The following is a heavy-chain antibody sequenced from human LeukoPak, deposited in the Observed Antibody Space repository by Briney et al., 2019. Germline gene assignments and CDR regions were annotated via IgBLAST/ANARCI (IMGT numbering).Heavy chain of an antibody. Sequence: ASVKVSCKASGYTFTSYGISWVRQAPGQGLEWMGWISAYNGNTNYAQKFQGRVTMTRDMSTSTVYMELSSLRSEDTAVYYCARGPEEWLFDYWGQGTLVTVSS. V-gene: IGHV1-18*01. CDR3: ARGPEEWLFDY. CDR2: ISAYNGNT. J-gene: IGHJ4*02. D-gene: IGHD3-3*01. CDR1: GYTFTSYG.